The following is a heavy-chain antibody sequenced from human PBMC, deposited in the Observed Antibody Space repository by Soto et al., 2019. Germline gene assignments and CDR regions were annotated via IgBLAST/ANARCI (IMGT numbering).Heavy chain of an antibody. D-gene: IGHD2-8*02. CDR2: VIPVLGQA. CDR1: GGIFSTYA. CDR3: ARVGGVGAPPGADY. Sequence: QVQLVQSGAEVKRPASSVKVSCKASGGIFSTYAISWLRQAPGQGLEWMGAVIPVLGQAYYVKALQDSVTITADESTRTAYMELSSLTSKDTAVYFCARVGGVGAPPGADYWGQGTLVTVSS. V-gene: IGHV1-69*01. J-gene: IGHJ4*02.